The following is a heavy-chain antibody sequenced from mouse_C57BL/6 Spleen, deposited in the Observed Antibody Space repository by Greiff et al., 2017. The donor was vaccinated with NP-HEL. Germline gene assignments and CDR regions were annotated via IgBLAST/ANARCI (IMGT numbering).Heavy chain of an antibody. J-gene: IGHJ2*01. CDR1: GYTFTSYW. V-gene: IGHV1-55*01. Sequence: QVQLQQPGAELVKPGASVKMSCKASGYTFTSYWITWVKQRPGQGLEWIGDIYPGSGSTNYNEKFKSKATLTVDKSSSTAYMQLSSLTSEDSAVYYCARGRGYFDYWGQGTTLTVSS. CDR2: IYPGSGST. CDR3: ARGRGYFDY.